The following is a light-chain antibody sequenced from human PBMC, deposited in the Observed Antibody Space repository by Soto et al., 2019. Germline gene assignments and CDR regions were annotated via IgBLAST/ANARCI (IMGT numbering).Light chain of an antibody. V-gene: IGKV3-15*01. Sequence: EVMMTQSPATLSVSPGDTATLSCRASQSVGNNLAWYQQKPGQAPRLLMYYASTRATDVPAKFSGSGSGTEFTLTISSLQSEDFAVYYCQQSNNWPPITFGQGTRLEIK. CDR1: QSVGNN. J-gene: IGKJ5*01. CDR2: YAS. CDR3: QQSNNWPPIT.